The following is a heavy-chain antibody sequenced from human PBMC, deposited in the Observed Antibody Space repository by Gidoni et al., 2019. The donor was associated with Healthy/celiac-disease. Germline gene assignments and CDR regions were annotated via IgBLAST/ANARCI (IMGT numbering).Heavy chain of an antibody. CDR2: IYYSGST. J-gene: IGHJ4*02. Sequence: QLQLQESRPGLVTPSETLSLTCTVSGASISSSSYYWGWVRQPPGKGLEWIGSIYYSGSTYNNPSLKSRVTISVDTSKNQFSLKLSSVTAADTAVYYCASPSPDHDSSGFDVYWGQGTLVTVSS. D-gene: IGHD3-22*01. CDR3: ASPSPDHDSSGFDVY. CDR1: GASISSSSYY. V-gene: IGHV4-39*01.